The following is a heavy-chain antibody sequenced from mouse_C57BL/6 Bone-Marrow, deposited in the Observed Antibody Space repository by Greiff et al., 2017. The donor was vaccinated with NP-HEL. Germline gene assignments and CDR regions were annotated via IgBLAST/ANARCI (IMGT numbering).Heavy chain of an antibody. CDR1: GYAFTNYL. CDR2: INPGSGGT. D-gene: IGHD2-4*01. V-gene: IGHV1-54*01. Sequence: VQLQQSGAELVRPGTSVKVSCKASGYAFTNYLIEWVKQRPGQGLEWSGVINPGSGGTNSNEKFKGKATLTADKSSSTAYMQLSSLTSEDSAVYFCARGGIYYDYAWFAYWGQGTLVTVSA. CDR3: ARGGIYYDYAWFAY. J-gene: IGHJ3*01.